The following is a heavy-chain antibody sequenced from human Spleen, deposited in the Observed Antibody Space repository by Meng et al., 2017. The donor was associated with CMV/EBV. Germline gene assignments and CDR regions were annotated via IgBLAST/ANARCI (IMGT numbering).Heavy chain of an antibody. D-gene: IGHD4-11*01. CDR1: TFTFSNSA. CDR3: ARGVMGTVTTSPPNY. V-gene: IGHV3-21*01. CDR2: ISSSSSYI. J-gene: IGHJ4*02. Sequence: GESLKISCVASTFTFSNSAMSWVRQAPGKGLEWVSSISSSSSYIYYADSVKGRFTISRDNAKNSLYLQMNSLRAEDTAVYYCARGVMGTVTTSPPNYWGQGTLVTVSS.